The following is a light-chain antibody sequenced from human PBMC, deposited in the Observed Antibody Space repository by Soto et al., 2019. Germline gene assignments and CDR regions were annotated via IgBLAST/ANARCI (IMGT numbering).Light chain of an antibody. Sequence: HMTLSASSLSASVGYRVTITCRASQSILTYLNWFQQKPGKSPKLLMYAASSLQGGVPSRFSGSGSGTDFTLTISSLKPEDFATYYCQQSYRAVTFGQGTRLEIK. CDR3: QQSYRAVT. V-gene: IGKV1-39*01. J-gene: IGKJ5*01. CDR1: QSILTY. CDR2: AAS.